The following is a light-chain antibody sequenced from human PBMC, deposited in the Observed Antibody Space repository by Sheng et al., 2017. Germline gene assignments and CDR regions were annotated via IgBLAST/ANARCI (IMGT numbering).Light chain of an antibody. CDR2: EVT. CDR3: QVWDGGRDHVV. V-gene: IGLV2-8*01. Sequence: QSALTQPPSASGSPGQSVTISCTGTSGDVAAYNYVSCYQQHPGKAPKLMICEVTKRPSGIPERFSGSNSGNTATLTISRVEAGDEADYYCQVWDGGRDHVVFGGGTRLTVL. CDR1: SGDVAAYNY. J-gene: IGLJ2*01.